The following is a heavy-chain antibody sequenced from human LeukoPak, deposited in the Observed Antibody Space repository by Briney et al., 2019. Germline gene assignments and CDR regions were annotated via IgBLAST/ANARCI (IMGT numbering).Heavy chain of an antibody. D-gene: IGHD3-10*01. J-gene: IGHJ6*02. CDR2: IINSGGTI. Sequence: GGSLRLSCAASGFTFRSYEMNWVRQTPGKGLEWVSYIINSGGTIYYADSVQGRFTISRDNAKNSLYLQMNSLRDEATAVYYCARVGRGLYSMDVWGQGTTVAVSS. V-gene: IGHV3-48*03. CDR3: ARVGRGLYSMDV. CDR1: GFTFRSYE.